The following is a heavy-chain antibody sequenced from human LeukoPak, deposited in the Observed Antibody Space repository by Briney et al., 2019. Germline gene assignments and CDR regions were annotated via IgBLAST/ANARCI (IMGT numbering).Heavy chain of an antibody. D-gene: IGHD1-14*01. Sequence: SETLSLTCAVYGGSFSGYYWSWIRQPPGEGLEWIGEINHSGSTNYNPSLKSRVTISVDTSKNQFSLKLSSVTAADTAVYYCARSGGYYFDYWGQGTLVTVSS. CDR3: ARSGGYYFDY. V-gene: IGHV4-34*01. J-gene: IGHJ4*02. CDR1: GGSFSGYY. CDR2: INHSGST.